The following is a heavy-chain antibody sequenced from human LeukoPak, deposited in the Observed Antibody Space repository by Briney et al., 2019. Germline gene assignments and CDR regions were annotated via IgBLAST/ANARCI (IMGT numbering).Heavy chain of an antibody. CDR2: IYSGGST. CDR3: ARDQGYCGGDCYTG. Sequence: GGSLRLSCAASGFTFSSYSMKWVRQAPGKGLEWVSVIYSGGSTYYADSVKGRFTISRDNSKNTLYLQMNSLRAEDTAVYYCARDQGYCGGDCYTGWGQGTLVTVSS. J-gene: IGHJ4*02. V-gene: IGHV3-53*01. CDR1: GFTFSSYS. D-gene: IGHD2-21*02.